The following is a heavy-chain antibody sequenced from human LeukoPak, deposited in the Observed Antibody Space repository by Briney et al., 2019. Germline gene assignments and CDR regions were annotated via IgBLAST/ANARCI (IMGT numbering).Heavy chain of an antibody. Sequence: SETLSLTCTVSGGSISSSSYYWGRIRQPPGKGLEWIGSIYYSGSTYYNPSLKSRVTISVDTSKNQFSLKLSSVTAADTAVYYCARRPSVFGVIIKYYFDYWGQGILVTVSS. CDR3: ARRPSVFGVIIKYYFDY. J-gene: IGHJ4*02. V-gene: IGHV4-39*01. CDR1: GGSISSSSYY. CDR2: IYYSGST. D-gene: IGHD3-3*01.